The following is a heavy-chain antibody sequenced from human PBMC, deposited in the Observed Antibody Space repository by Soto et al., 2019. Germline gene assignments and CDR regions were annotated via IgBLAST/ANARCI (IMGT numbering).Heavy chain of an antibody. V-gene: IGHV1-2*02. CDR3: ARDRQTYGSGSYYIDSPLDY. J-gene: IGHJ4*02. Sequence: QVQLVQSGAEVKKPGASVKVSCKASGYTFTGYYMHWVRQAPGQGLEWMGWINPNSGGTNYAQKFQGRVTMTRDTSISTAYMELSRLRSDDTAVYYCARDRQTYGSGSYYIDSPLDYWGQGTLVTVSS. CDR2: INPNSGGT. CDR1: GYTFTGYY. D-gene: IGHD3-10*01.